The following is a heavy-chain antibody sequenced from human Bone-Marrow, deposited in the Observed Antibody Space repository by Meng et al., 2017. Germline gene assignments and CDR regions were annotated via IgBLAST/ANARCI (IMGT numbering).Heavy chain of an antibody. CDR2: IYWADDK. Sequence: QITLNESGPKLVKPPQTLTLTCTFSGLSISTSGVGVGWIRQPPGKALEWLALIYWADDKRYSPSLKSRLTITKDTSKNQVVITMTNMDPVDTATYYCAHRGGGDWFYPWGQGTLVTVSS. CDR3: AHRGGGDWFYP. J-gene: IGHJ5*02. D-gene: IGHD2-15*01. V-gene: IGHV2-5*02. CDR1: GLSISTSGVG.